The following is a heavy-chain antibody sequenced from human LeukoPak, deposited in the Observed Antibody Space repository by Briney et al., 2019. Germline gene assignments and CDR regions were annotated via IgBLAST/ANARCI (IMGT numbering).Heavy chain of an antibody. V-gene: IGHV4-59*01. CDR1: GDSISGYY. CDR2: IYNSGST. CDR3: ARDRWHGH. D-gene: IGHD3-16*02. Sequence: PSETLSLTCTVSGDSISGYYWSWIRQPPGKGLEWIGYIYNSGSTNYNPSLKSRVTISVDTSRNQFPLKLSSVTAADTAVYYCARDRWHGHWGQGTLVTVSS. J-gene: IGHJ4*02.